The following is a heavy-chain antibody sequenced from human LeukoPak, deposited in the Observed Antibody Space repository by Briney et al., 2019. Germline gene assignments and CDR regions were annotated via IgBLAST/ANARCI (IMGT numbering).Heavy chain of an antibody. J-gene: IGHJ4*02. D-gene: IGHD3-22*01. CDR3: ARATMIVVVPNRTRDFDY. Sequence: ASETLSLTCAVYGGSFSGYYWSWIRQPPAKGQEWIGEINHSGSTNYNPSLKSRVTISVDTSKNQFSLKLSSVTAADTAVYYCARATMIVVVPNRTRDFDYWGQGTLVTVSS. V-gene: IGHV4-34*01. CDR1: GGSFSGYY. CDR2: INHSGST.